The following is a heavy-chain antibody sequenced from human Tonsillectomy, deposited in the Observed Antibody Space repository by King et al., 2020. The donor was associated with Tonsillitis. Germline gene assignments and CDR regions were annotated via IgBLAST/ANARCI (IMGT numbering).Heavy chain of an antibody. CDR1: GFTFSSYA. V-gene: IGHV3-30-3*01. CDR2: ISYDGSNK. D-gene: IGHD3-10*01. CDR3: ARDRWFGELSRYYYCGMDV. Sequence: VQLVESGGGVVQPGRSLRLSCAASGFTFSSYAMHWVRQAPGKGLEWVAVISYDGSNKYYADSVKGRFTISRDNSKNTLYLQMNSLRAEDTAVYYCARDRWFGELSRYYYCGMDVWGRGTRVTVSS. J-gene: IGHJ6*02.